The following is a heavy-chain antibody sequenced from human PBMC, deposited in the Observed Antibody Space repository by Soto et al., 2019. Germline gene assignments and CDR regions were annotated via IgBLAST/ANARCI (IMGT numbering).Heavy chain of an antibody. CDR1: GFTFSSYG. J-gene: IGHJ6*02. V-gene: IGHV3-30*18. D-gene: IGHD3-10*01. CDR2: ISYDGSNK. Sequence: GGSLRLSCAASGFTFSSYGMHWVRQAPGKGLEWVAVISYDGSNKYYADSVKGRFTISRDNSKNTLYLQMNSLRAEDTAVYYCVKDLSGEKDIWFGEVYYYGMDVWGQGTTVTVSS. CDR3: VKDLSGEKDIWFGEVYYYGMDV.